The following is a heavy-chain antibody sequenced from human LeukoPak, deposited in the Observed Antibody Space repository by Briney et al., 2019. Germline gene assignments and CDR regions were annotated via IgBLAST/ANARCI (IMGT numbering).Heavy chain of an antibody. CDR1: GFTFSSYE. J-gene: IGHJ4*02. V-gene: IGHV3-48*03. CDR2: ISSSDSTI. CDR3: ARDYGGSSPFDY. Sequence: GGSLRLSCAASGFTFSSYEMHWVRQPPGKGLEWASYISSSDSTIYYADSVKGRLTISRDNAKNSLYLQMNSLRAEDTAVYYCARDYGGSSPFDYWGQGTLVTVSS. D-gene: IGHD4-23*01.